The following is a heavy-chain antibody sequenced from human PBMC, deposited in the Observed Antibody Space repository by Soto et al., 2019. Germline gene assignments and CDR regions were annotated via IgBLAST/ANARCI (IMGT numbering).Heavy chain of an antibody. CDR1: GFTFRSYA. CDR2: ISGSGGST. CDR3: AKDTGASSDWHGGLY. V-gene: IGHV3-23*01. J-gene: IGHJ4*02. Sequence: EVQLLESGGGLVQPGGSLRLSCAASGFTFRSYAMSWVRQAPGKGLELVSAISGSGGSTYYADSVKGRFTISRDSSKNTLSLQMTSLRAEATAVYYGAKDTGASSDWHGGLYWGQGTMVTVSS. D-gene: IGHD6-19*01.